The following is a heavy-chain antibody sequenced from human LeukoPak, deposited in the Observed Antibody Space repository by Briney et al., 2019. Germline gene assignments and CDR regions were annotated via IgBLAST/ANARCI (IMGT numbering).Heavy chain of an antibody. CDR1: GFTFSIYA. D-gene: IGHD3-16*02. J-gene: IGHJ4*02. CDR2: ISGSGTST. CDR3: AKDEAVWGSYLDY. V-gene: IGHV3-23*01. Sequence: PGGSLRLSCAASGFTFSIYAMSCVRQAPGKGLEWVSVISGSGTSTYYADSVKGRFTISRDNSKNTLYLQMNSLRAEDTAVYYCAKDEAVWGSYLDYWGQGTLVTVSS.